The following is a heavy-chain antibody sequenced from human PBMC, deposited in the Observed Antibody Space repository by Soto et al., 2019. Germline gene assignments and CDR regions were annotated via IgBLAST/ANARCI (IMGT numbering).Heavy chain of an antibody. V-gene: IGHV3-23*01. CDR3: ARDRLRLGELSLLGYFDY. J-gene: IGHJ4*02. CDR2: ISGSGGST. CDR1: GFTFSSYA. Sequence: LSCAGSGFTFSSYAMSWVRQAPGKGLEWVSAISGSGGSTYYADSVKGRFTISRDNSKNTLSVQMDSLRAEDTAVYYCARDRLRLGELSLLGYFDYWGQGTLVTVSS. D-gene: IGHD3-16*02.